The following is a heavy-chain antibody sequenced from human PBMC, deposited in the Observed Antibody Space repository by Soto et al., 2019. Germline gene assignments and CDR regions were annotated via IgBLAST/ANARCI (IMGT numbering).Heavy chain of an antibody. CDR1: GGSISTSSYY. D-gene: IGHD6-13*01. Sequence: TSETLSLTCTVSGGSISTSSYYWGWIRQPPGKGLEWIGSIYYSGSTYYNPSLKSRVTISADTSKNQFSLKLSSVTAADTAAYYCARLIAAAGGNRAYWGQGTLVTVSS. CDR2: IYYSGST. V-gene: IGHV4-39*01. J-gene: IGHJ4*02. CDR3: ARLIAAAGGNRAY.